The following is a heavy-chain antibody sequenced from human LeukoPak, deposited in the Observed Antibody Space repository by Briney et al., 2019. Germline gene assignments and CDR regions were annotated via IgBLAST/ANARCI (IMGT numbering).Heavy chain of an antibody. J-gene: IGHJ5*02. D-gene: IGHD1-26*01. CDR2: IIPIFGTT. V-gene: IGHV1-69*13. CDR3: ARIRSGGSSLSPPNWFDP. CDR1: GGTFSSYA. Sequence: ASVKVSCKASGGTFSSYAISWVRQAPGQGLEWMGGIIPIFGTTNYAQKFQGRVTITADESTSTAYMELSSLGSEDTAVYYCARIRSGGSSLSPPNWFDPWGQGTLVSVSS.